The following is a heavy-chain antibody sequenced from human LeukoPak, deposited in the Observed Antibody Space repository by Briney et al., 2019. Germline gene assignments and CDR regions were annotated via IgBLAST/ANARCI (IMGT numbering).Heavy chain of an antibody. CDR1: GFMFSNYA. J-gene: IGHJ4*02. Sequence: GGSVRLSCAASGFMFSNYAMTWVRQAPGKGLESISVISGSGDATNYADSVKGRFTISRDNSKNMLYVQMSSLRAEDTAVYYCAKSTSFYLDSWGQGTLVTVSS. CDR3: AKSTSFYLDS. V-gene: IGHV3-23*01. CDR2: ISGSGDAT.